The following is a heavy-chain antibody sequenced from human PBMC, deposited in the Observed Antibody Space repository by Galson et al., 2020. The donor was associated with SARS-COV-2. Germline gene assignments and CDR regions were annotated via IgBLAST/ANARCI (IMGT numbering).Heavy chain of an antibody. D-gene: IGHD3-10*01. Sequence: GGSMRLSCAASGFTFSSYAMSWVSQAPGKGLEWVSAISGSGGSTYYADSVKGRFTISRDNSKNTLYLQMNSLRAEDTAVYYCAKVGEGVTGFGVGMIDYYVDYWGQGTLVTVSS. CDR3: AKVGEGVTGFGVGMIDYYVDY. V-gene: IGHV3-23*01. CDR1: GFTFSSYA. J-gene: IGHJ4*02. CDR2: ISGSGGST.